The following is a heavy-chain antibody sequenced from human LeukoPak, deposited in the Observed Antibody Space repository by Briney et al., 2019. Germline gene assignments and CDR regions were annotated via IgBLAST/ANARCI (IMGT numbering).Heavy chain of an antibody. CDR1: GFTFDDYA. V-gene: IGHV3-9*01. D-gene: IGHD1-7*01. CDR3: AKDIFDWNYGFDY. Sequence: PGRSLRLSCAASGFTFDDYAMHWVRQAPGKGLEWVSGISWNSGSIGYADSVKGRFTISRDNAKNSLYLQMNSLRAEDTASYYCAKDIFDWNYGFDYWGQGTLVTVSS. J-gene: IGHJ4*02. CDR2: ISWNSGSI.